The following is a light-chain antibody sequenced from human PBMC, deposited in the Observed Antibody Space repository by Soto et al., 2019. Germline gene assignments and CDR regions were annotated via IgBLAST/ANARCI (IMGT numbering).Light chain of an antibody. CDR3: QSYDSSLSGLWV. CDR2: GNN. V-gene: IGLV1-40*01. Sequence: QSVVTQPPSVSGAPGQRGSISCTGSSSNIGAGYDVHWYQQLPGAPPKLLIHGNNIRPSGVPDRFSGSKSGTSASLAITGLQAEDEADYYCQSYDSSLSGLWVFGGGTKLTVL. CDR1: SSNIGAGYD. J-gene: IGLJ3*02.